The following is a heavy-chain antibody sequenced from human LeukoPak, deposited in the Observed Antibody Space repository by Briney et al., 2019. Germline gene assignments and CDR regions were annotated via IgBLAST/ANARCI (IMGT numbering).Heavy chain of an antibody. V-gene: IGHV3-7*04. CDR2: IKQDGSEK. CDR1: GFTFSSYS. D-gene: IGHD3-9*01. CDR3: ARVELRYFDWLLPDAFDI. J-gene: IGHJ3*02. Sequence: GGSLRLSCAASGFTFSSYSMNWVRQAPGKGLEWVATIKQDGSEKFYVDSVKGRFTISRDNAKNSLYLQMNSLRAEETAVYYCARVELRYFDWLLPDAFDIWGQGTMVTVSS.